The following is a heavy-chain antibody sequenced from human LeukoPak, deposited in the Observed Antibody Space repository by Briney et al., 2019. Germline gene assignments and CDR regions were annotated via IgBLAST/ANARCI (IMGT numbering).Heavy chain of an antibody. D-gene: IGHD2-15*01. V-gene: IGHV4-30-2*01. J-gene: IGHJ4*02. CDR3: ARLSQYCSGGSCYGNYFDY. CDR2: IYHSGST. Sequence: SETLSLTCAVSGGSMSSGGYYWSWIRQPPGKGLEWIGYIYHSGSTYYNPSLKSRVTISVDRSKNQFSLRLSSVTAADTAVCYCARLSQYCSGGSCYGNYFDYWGQGTLVTVSS. CDR1: GGSMSSGGYY.